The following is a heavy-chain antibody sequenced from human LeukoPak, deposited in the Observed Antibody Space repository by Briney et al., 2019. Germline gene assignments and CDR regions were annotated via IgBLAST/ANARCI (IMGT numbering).Heavy chain of an antibody. J-gene: IGHJ4*02. V-gene: IGHV3-7*03. CDR2: IKQDGSEK. CDR3: ASGLELDY. CDR1: GFTFSSYW. Sequence: GGSLRLSSAASGFTFSSYWMRWVRQAPGKGLEWVANIKQDGSEKNYVDSVKGRFTISRDKAKNSLYLQMNSLRAEDTAVYYCASGLELDYWGQGTLVTVSS.